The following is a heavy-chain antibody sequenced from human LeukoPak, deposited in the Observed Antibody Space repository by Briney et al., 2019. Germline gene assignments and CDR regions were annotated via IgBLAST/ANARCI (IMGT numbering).Heavy chain of an antibody. D-gene: IGHD5-12*01. CDR1: GGSFSGYY. CDR2: INHSGST. J-gene: IGHJ5*02. V-gene: IGHV4-34*01. CDR3: AREIVTTNWFDP. Sequence: NSSETLSLTCAVYGGSFSGYYWSWIRQPPGKGLEWIGEINHSGSTNYNPSLKSRVTISVDKSKNQFSLKLSSVTAADTAVYYCAREIVTTNWFDPWGQGTLVTVSS.